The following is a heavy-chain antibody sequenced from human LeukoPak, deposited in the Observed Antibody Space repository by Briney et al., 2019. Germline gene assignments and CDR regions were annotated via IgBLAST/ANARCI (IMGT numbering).Heavy chain of an antibody. D-gene: IGHD2-15*01. Sequence: GGSLRLSCAASGFTFSSYAMSWVRQAPGKGLEWVSAISGSGGSTYYADSVKGRFTISRDNSKNTLYLQMNSLRAEDTAVYYCARELVVAATHDYYYGMDVWGQGTTVTVSS. V-gene: IGHV3-23*01. J-gene: IGHJ6*02. CDR3: ARELVVAATHDYYYGMDV. CDR2: ISGSGGST. CDR1: GFTFSSYA.